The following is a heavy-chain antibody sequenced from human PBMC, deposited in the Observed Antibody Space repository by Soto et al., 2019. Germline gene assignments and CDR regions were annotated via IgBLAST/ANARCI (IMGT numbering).Heavy chain of an antibody. CDR2: ISGSGGST. J-gene: IGHJ4*02. CDR1: GFTFSSYA. V-gene: IGHV3-23*01. D-gene: IGHD5-12*01. CDR3: AKDHPGVVATIYDY. Sequence: LRLSCAASGFTFSSYAMSWVRQAPGKGLEWVSTISGSGGSTYYADSVKGRFTISRDNSKNTLYLQMNSLRAEDTAVYYCAKDHPGVVATIYDYWGQGTLVTVSS.